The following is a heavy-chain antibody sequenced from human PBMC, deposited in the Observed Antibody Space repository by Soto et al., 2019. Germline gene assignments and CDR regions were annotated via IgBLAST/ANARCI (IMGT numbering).Heavy chain of an antibody. CDR3: ARGGWTTYYSPFFDY. V-gene: IGHV2-5*02. Sequence: QITLKESGPTLVKPTQTLTLSCTFSGFSLSSNGVGVGWIRQPPGKALEWLALIYWDDAKRYSPSLKSRLPITQDTSKNQVGLTLTKLDTVDTATYYCARGGWTTYYSPFFDYWGQGTLVTVSS. J-gene: IGHJ4*02. CDR2: IYWDDAK. D-gene: IGHD3-10*01. CDR1: GFSLSSNGVG.